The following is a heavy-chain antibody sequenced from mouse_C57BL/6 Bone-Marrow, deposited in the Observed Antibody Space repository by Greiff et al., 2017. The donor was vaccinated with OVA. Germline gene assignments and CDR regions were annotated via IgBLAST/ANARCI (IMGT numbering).Heavy chain of an antibody. Sequence: QVQLQQSGAELARPGASVKLSCKASGYTFTSYGISWVKQRTGQGLEWIGEIYPRSGNTYYNEKFKGKATLTADKSSSTAYMELRSLTSEDSAVYFCARWSYSNYGFAYWGQGTLVTVSA. CDR3: ARWSYSNYGFAY. J-gene: IGHJ3*01. CDR2: IYPRSGNT. V-gene: IGHV1-81*01. D-gene: IGHD2-5*01. CDR1: GYTFTSYG.